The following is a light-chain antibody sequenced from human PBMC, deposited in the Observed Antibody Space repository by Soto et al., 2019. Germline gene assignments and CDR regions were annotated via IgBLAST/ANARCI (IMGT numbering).Light chain of an antibody. V-gene: IGLV1-40*01. CDR2: ANT. J-gene: IGLJ3*02. CDR1: SSNIGAGYA. CDR3: QYYYSRLRVV. Sequence: QSVLTQPPSVSGAPGQRVNISCTGSSSNIGAGYAVHWYQHLPGTAPKLLIYANTNRPSGVPDRFSGSESGTSASLASTGLQAEYEAEYYCQYYYSRLRVVLGGGTKLTV.